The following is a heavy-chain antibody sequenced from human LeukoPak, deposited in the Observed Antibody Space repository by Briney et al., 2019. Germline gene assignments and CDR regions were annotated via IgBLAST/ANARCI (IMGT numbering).Heavy chain of an antibody. D-gene: IGHD1-26*01. Sequence: GGSLRLSCAASGLTFNSNAMSWVRQGPGNGRKWFSAISGGSGSSYYADYVKGRLTTATDNSKDTLYLQRKSLIAEDTAVYYCAKDYGGGDSGSPLDYWGQGTLVTVSS. J-gene: IGHJ4*02. V-gene: IGHV3-23*01. CDR2: ISGGSGSS. CDR1: GLTFNSNA. CDR3: AKDYGGGDSGSPLDY.